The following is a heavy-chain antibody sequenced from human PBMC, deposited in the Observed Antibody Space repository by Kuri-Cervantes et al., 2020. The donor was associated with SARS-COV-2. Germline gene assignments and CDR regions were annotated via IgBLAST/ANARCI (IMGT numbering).Heavy chain of an antibody. V-gene: IGHV1-69*10. CDR1: GGTFSSYA. CDR3: AKAEGDSGYYYMDV. CDR2: IILIFGIA. Sequence: SVKVSCKASGGTFSSYAISWVRQAPGQGLEWMGGIILIFGIANYAQKFQGRVTITADKSTNTAYMELRSLRSDDTAVYYCAKAEGDSGYYYMDVWGKGTTVTVSS. J-gene: IGHJ6*03. D-gene: IGHD1-26*01.